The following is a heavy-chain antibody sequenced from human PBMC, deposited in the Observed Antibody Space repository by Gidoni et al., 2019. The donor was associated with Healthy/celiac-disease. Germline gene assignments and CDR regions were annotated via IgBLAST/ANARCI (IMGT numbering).Heavy chain of an antibody. CDR2: ISYDGSNK. CDR1: GFTFSSYA. Sequence: QVQLVESGGGVVQPGRSLRLSCAASGFTFSSYAMHWVRQAPGKGLEWVAVISYDGSNKYYADSVKGRFTISRDNSKNTLYLQMNSLRAEDTAVYYCAREGLSIVVVPAASHYYYYMDVWGKGTTVTVSS. J-gene: IGHJ6*03. D-gene: IGHD2-2*01. V-gene: IGHV3-30-3*01. CDR3: AREGLSIVVVPAASHYYYYMDV.